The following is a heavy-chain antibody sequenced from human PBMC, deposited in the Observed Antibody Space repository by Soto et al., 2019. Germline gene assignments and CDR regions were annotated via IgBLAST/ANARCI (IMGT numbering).Heavy chain of an antibody. CDR2: IYHSGST. D-gene: IGHD3-22*01. J-gene: IGHJ4*02. CDR3: ARWMSSGYYFAFDY. Sequence: SETLSLTCAVSGGSISSSNWWSWVRQPPGKGLEWIGEIYHSGSTNYNPSLKSRVTISVDKSKNQFSLKLSSVTAADTAVYYCARWMSSGYYFAFDYWGQGTLVTVSS. V-gene: IGHV4-4*02. CDR1: GGSISSSNW.